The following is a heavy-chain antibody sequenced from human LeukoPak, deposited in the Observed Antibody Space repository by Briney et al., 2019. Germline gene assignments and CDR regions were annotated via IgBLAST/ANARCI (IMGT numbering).Heavy chain of an antibody. CDR3: ARSGVVAVLFPTDFDY. Sequence: GGSLRLSCAASGFTFSDYGMNWVRQAPGEELEWVSFISSSSTSIYYADSVKGRFTISRDNAGSSLFLRMNSLRDEDTAVYYCARSGVVAVLFPTDFDYWGQGALVTVSS. V-gene: IGHV3-21*01. D-gene: IGHD3-10*01. CDR1: GFTFSDYG. J-gene: IGHJ4*02. CDR2: ISSSSTSI.